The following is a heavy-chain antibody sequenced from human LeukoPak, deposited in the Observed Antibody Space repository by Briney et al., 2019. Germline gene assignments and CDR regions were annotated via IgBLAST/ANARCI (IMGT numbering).Heavy chain of an antibody. V-gene: IGHV3-48*03. D-gene: IGHD3-10*02. CDR1: GFTFSSYE. Sequence: GGSLRLSCAASGFTFSSYEMNWVRQTPGKGLEWVSYISSSGSTIYYADSVKGRFTISRDNAKNSLYLQMNSLRAEDTPVYYCAELGITMIGGVWGKGTTVTISS. CDR3: AELGITMIGGV. CDR2: ISSSGSTI. J-gene: IGHJ6*04.